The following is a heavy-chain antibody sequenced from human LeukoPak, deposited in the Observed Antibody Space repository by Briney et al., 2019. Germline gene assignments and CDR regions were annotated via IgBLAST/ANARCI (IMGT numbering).Heavy chain of an antibody. J-gene: IGHJ4*02. CDR3: ARAYSSTWYGDY. CDR2: ISAYNGHT. Sequence: ASVKVSCKASGYSFTRYGFSWVRQAPGQGLEWMGWISAYNGHTNYAQNFQGRVTMTTDTSTSTAYMELRSLRSDDTAVYFCARAYSSTWYGDYWGQGTLVTVSS. V-gene: IGHV1-18*01. CDR1: GYSFTRYG. D-gene: IGHD6-13*01.